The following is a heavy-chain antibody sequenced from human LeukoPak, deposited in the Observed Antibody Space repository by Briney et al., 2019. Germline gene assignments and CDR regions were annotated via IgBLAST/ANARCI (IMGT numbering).Heavy chain of an antibody. D-gene: IGHD5-12*01. CDR1: GGSFSGYY. Sequence: SETLSLTCAVCGGSFSGYYWSWIRQPPGKGLEWIGEINHSGSTNYNPSLKSRVTISVDTSKNQFSLKLSSVTAADTAVYYCARGNGGYDYYWGQGTLVTVSS. V-gene: IGHV4-34*01. CDR3: ARGNGGYDYY. J-gene: IGHJ4*02. CDR2: INHSGST.